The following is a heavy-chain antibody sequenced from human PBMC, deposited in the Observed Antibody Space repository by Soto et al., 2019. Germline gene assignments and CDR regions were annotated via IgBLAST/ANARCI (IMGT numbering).Heavy chain of an antibody. D-gene: IGHD6-25*01. CDR3: AGGTGWHRLV. CDR1: GFTFSTYY. Sequence: DVQLVESGGGLVQPGGSLRLSCAVSGFTFSTYYMHWFRQVPGKGLEWVANIRQDGSAKYYVDSVKGRFTISRDNAKNSLYLQMNSLRVDDTAMYYCAGGTGWHRLVWGQGTLVTVSA. CDR2: IRQDGSAK. J-gene: IGHJ4*02. V-gene: IGHV3-7*04.